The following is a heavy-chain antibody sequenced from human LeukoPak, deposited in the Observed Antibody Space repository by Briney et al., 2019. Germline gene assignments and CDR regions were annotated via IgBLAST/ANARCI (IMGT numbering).Heavy chain of an antibody. V-gene: IGHV3-7*03. CDR2: IKQDGSEK. CDR1: GFTFSSYA. CDR3: ARTLVYGSGSYFSVEELEITYYFDY. J-gene: IGHJ4*02. Sequence: GGSLRLSCAASGFTFSSYAMSWVRQAPGKGLEWVANIKQDGSEKYYVDSVKGRFTISRDNAKNSLYLQMNSLRAEDTAVYYCARTLVYGSGSYFSVEELEITYYFDYWGQGTLVTVSS. D-gene: IGHD3-10*01.